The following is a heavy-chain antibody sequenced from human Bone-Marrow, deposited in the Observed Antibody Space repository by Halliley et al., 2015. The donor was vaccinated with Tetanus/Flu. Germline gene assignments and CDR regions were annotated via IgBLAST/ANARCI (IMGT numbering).Heavy chain of an antibody. J-gene: IGHJ4*02. CDR1: GGSISSSGYY. V-gene: IGHV4-39*01. CDR3: ARRGLAIPVIGTPYPAVDFDF. CDR2: IYYSGRT. Sequence: LRLSCTVSGGSISSSGYYWGWIRQPPGKGLEWIGSIYYSGRTYYKSSLKSRVTISVDTSKNQFSLKLRSVTAADTAVYYCARRGLAIPVIGTPYPAVDFDFWGRGTLVTVSA. D-gene: IGHD2-21*01.